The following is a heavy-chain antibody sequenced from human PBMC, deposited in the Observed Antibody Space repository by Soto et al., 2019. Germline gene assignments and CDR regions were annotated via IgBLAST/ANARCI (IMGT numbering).Heavy chain of an antibody. D-gene: IGHD6-19*01. J-gene: IGHJ4*02. CDR3: ARLDKFNGGWS. V-gene: IGHV3-30*14. Sequence: QVQLVESGGGVVQPGRSVRLSCAASGFTFSSYAMHWVRRAPGKGLEWVAAVSHDGKSGFYADSVSGRFTVSRDNSNNLVYLQMDRLRPDDTALFYCARLDKFNGGWSWGQGTAVTVSS. CDR2: VSHDGKSG. CDR1: GFTFSSYA.